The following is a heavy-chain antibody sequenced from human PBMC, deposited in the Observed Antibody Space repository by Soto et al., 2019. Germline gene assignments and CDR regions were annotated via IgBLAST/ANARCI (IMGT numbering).Heavy chain of an antibody. Sequence: GGSLRLSCAASGFTFSSYSMNWVRQAPGKGLEWVSSISSSSSYIYYTDSVKGRFTISRDNAKNSLYLQMNSLRAEDTAVYYFSRGIRYYYDSSGYSPHDYWGPGTLVTVSS. V-gene: IGHV3-21*01. J-gene: IGHJ4*02. CDR2: ISSSSSYI. CDR3: SRGIRYYYDSSGYSPHDY. CDR1: GFTFSSYS. D-gene: IGHD3-22*01.